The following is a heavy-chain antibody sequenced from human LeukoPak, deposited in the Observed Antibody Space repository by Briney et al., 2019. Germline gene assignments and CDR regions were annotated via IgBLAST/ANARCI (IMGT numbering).Heavy chain of an antibody. CDR1: GFTFSSYA. V-gene: IGHV3-23*01. CDR3: ARAERGGYSGYDYGMDL. J-gene: IGHJ6*04. D-gene: IGHD5-12*01. CDR2: ISGSGGST. Sequence: PGGSLRLSCAASGFTFSSYAMSWVRQAPGKGLEWVSAISGSGGSTYYADSVKGRFTISRDNSKNTLYLQMNSLRAEDTAVYYCARAERGGYSGYDYGMDLWGKGTTVTVSS.